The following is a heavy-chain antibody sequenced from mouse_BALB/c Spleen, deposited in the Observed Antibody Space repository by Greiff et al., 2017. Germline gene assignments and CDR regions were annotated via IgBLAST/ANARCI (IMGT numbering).Heavy chain of an antibody. CDR3: ARKIYYCNSFDY. CDR1: GFTFSSFG. Sequence: EVKLVESGGGLVQPGGSRKLSCAASGFTFSSFGMHWVRQAPEKGLEWVAYISSGSSTIYYADTVKGRFTISRDNPKNTLFLQMTSLRSEDTAMYYCARKIYYCNSFDYWGQGTTLTVSS. CDR2: ISSGSSTI. J-gene: IGHJ2*01. D-gene: IGHD2-1*01. V-gene: IGHV5-17*02.